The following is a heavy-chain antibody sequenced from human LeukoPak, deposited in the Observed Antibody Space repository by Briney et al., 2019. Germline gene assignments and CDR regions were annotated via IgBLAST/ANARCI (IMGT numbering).Heavy chain of an antibody. CDR1: GFTFSSYG. V-gene: IGHV3-23*01. Sequence: PEGSLRLSCAASGFTFSSYGMSWVRQAPGKGLEWVSAISGSGGSTYYADSVKGRFTISRDSSKNTLYLQMNSLRAEDTAVYYCANSPYYGSGNFDYWGQGTLVTVSS. CDR3: ANSPYYGSGNFDY. D-gene: IGHD3-10*01. J-gene: IGHJ4*02. CDR2: ISGSGGST.